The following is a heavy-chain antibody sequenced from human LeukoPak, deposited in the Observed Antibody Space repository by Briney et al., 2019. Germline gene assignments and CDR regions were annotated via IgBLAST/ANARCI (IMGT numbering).Heavy chain of an antibody. CDR2: IYYSGAN. V-gene: IGHV4-39*02. Sequence: PSETLSLTCTVSGGSMSSSSYYWGWIRQSPGKGLEGIGSIYYSGANHYNPSLKSRVTMSVDTSKNQFSVKLTSVTATDTAVYYCVRVRGYWLVRGYLDYWGQGTQVTVSS. CDR1: GGSMSSSSYY. CDR3: VRVRGYWLVRGYLDY. J-gene: IGHJ4*02. D-gene: IGHD6-19*01.